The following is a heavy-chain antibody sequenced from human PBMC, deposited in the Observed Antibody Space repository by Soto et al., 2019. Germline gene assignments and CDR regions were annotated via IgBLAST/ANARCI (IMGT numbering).Heavy chain of an antibody. J-gene: IGHJ4*02. CDR2: ISPGGGSP. D-gene: IGHD6-13*01. V-gene: IGHV3-23*01. CDR1: GFTFSSYA. CDR3: AKQIPAAGSDY. Sequence: GGSLRLSCAASGFTFSSYAMNWVRQAPGKGLEWVSAISPGGGSPYYTESVKGRFTISRDNSKNTLYLQMNSLRAEDTAVYYCAKQIPAAGSDYWGQGTLVTVSS.